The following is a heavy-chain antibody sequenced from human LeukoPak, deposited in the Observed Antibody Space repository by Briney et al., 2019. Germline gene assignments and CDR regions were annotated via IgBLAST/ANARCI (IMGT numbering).Heavy chain of an antibody. J-gene: IGHJ3*02. D-gene: IGHD5-12*01. CDR3: ARYRAKIGTSPKGRGAYHAFDI. Sequence: SETLSLTCTVSGGSISSGDYYWSWIRQPPGKGLEWIGYIYYSGSTYYNPSLKSRVTISVDTSKNQFSLKPSSVTAADTAVYYCARYRAKIGTSPKGRGAYHAFDIWGQGTMVTVSS. CDR1: GGSISSGDYY. CDR2: IYYSGST. V-gene: IGHV4-30-4*01.